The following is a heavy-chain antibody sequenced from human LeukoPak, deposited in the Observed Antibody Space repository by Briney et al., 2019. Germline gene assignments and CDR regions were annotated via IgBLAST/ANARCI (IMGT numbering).Heavy chain of an antibody. V-gene: IGHV3-30*18. J-gene: IGHJ4*02. CDR1: GFTFSSYG. D-gene: IGHD4-17*01. CDR2: ISYDGSNK. Sequence: GRSLRLSCAASGFTFSSYGMHWVRQAPGKGLEWVAVISYDGSNKYYADSVKGRFTISRDNSKNTLYLQMNSLRAEDTAVYYCAKESFNDYGDYGIDYWGQGTLVTVSS. CDR3: AKESFNDYGDYGIDY.